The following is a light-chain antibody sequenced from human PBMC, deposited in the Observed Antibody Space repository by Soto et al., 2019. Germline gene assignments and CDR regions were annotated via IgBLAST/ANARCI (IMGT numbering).Light chain of an antibody. CDR3: SSYTSSSTYV. Sequence: QSALTQPDSVSGSPRQSITISSTGTSSDVGGYNDVSWYQQHPGKAPKLMIYEVSNRPSGVSNRFSGSKSGNTASLTISGLQAEDEADYYCSSYTSSSTYVFGTGTKVTVL. CDR2: EVS. CDR1: SSDVGGYND. V-gene: IGLV2-14*01. J-gene: IGLJ1*01.